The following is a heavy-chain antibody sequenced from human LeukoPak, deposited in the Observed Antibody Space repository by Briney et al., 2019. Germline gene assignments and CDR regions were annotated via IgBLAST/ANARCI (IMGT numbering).Heavy chain of an antibody. Sequence: SETLSLTCTVSGGSISSYYWSWIRQPPGKGLEWIGYIYYSGSTNYNPSLKSRVTIPVDTSKNQFSLKLSSVTAADTAVYYCARGSDRGYYYYYGMDVWGKGTTVTVSS. D-gene: IGHD3-10*01. CDR1: GGSISSYY. CDR3: ARGSDRGYYYYYGMDV. CDR2: IYYSGST. V-gene: IGHV4-59*01. J-gene: IGHJ6*04.